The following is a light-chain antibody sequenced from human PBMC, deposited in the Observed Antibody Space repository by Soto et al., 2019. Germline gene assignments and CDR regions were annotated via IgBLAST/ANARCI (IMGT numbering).Light chain of an antibody. CDR2: GAS. V-gene: IGKV3-20*01. CDR3: QQYCGTSWT. Sequence: EIELTQSPCTLSSSPGERATLSCRAGQSVNSNHLAWYQQKPGQAPRLLIYGASSLATGVPYRFSGSASGTDFTLTISRLEPEDFAVYYCQQYCGTSWTFGQGTKVEVK. CDR1: QSVNSNH. J-gene: IGKJ1*01.